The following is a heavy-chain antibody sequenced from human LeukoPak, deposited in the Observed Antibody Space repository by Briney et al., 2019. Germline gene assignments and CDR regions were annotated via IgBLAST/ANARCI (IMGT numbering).Heavy chain of an antibody. CDR3: AREDGYCSGGNCYSYFDS. D-gene: IGHD2-15*01. V-gene: IGHV3-7*01. Sequence: GGSLRLSCAASGFTLSHFWMSWVRQAPGKGLEWVAYIKKTGSETYYVDSVKGRFTITRDNTRNSLFLQMYSLRAEDTAVYFCAREDGYCSGGNCYSYFDSWGQGTLVTVSS. CDR2: IKKTGSET. J-gene: IGHJ4*02. CDR1: GFTLSHFW.